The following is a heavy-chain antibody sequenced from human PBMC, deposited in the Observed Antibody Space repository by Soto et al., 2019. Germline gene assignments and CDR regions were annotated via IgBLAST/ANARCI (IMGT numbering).Heavy chain of an antibody. CDR2: IWYDGSNK. CDR3: ARDGAGGFGLLFPT. CDR1: GFTFSSYG. D-gene: IGHD3-10*01. J-gene: IGHJ4*02. V-gene: IGHV3-33*01. Sequence: QVQLVESGGGVVQPGRSLRLSCAASGFTFSSYGMHWVRQAPGKGLEWVAVIWYDGSNKYYADSVKGRFTISRDNSKNTLYLQMNSLRAEDTAVYYCARDGAGGFGLLFPTRGQGTLVTVSS.